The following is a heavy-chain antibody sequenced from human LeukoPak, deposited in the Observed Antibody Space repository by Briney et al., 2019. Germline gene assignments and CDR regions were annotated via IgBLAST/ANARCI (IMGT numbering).Heavy chain of an antibody. J-gene: IGHJ6*03. CDR1: GFTFSSYT. D-gene: IGHD1-26*01. Sequence: WGSLSLTCAASGFTFSSYTMDWVCQAPGKGLEWVSSISSSGTSIYYTDSVKGRSPISRDNAKNSMYLQMNSLRAEDTAVYYCAKEGRSTTDGYYYWGNGATV. CDR2: ISSSGTSI. V-gene: IGHV3-21*01. CDR3: AKEGRSTTDGYYY.